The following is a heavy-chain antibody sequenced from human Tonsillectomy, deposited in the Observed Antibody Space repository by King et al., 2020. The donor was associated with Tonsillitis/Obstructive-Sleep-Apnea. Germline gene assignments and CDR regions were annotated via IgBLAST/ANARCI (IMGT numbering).Heavy chain of an antibody. V-gene: IGHV5-10-1*03. CDR3: AKTGDYVWGSYRPTAYYGMDV. CDR2: IDPSDSYT. CDR1: GYTFTSYW. Sequence: VQLVESGAEVKKPGESLRISCTGSGYTFTSYWINWVRQMPGKGLEWMGRIDPSDSYTDYSPSFQGHVTISADKSISTAYLQWSSLKAADTAMYYCAKTGDYVWGSYRPTAYYGMDVWGQGTTVTVSS. D-gene: IGHD3-16*02. J-gene: IGHJ6*02.